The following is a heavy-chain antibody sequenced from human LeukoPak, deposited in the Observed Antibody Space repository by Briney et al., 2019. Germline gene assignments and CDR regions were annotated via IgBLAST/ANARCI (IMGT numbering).Heavy chain of an antibody. J-gene: IGHJ4*02. CDR2: IYYSGST. Sequence: SETLSLTCTVSGGSISNYYWSWIRRPPGKGLEWIGYIYYSGSTNYNPSLKSRVTISVDTSKNQFSLKLSSVTAADTAVYYCAREHYDSSGYYLPYFDYWGQGTLVTVSS. D-gene: IGHD3-22*01. V-gene: IGHV4-59*01. CDR3: AREHYDSSGYYLPYFDY. CDR1: GGSISNYY.